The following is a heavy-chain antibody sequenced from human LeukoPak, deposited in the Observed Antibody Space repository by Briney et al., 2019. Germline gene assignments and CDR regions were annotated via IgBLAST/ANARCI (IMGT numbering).Heavy chain of an antibody. D-gene: IGHD3-16*01. Sequence: ASVKVSCKASGYTFTGYYMHWVRQAPGQGLEWMGWISPNSGGTNYAQKFQGRVTMTRDTSISTAYMELSRLRSDDTAVYYCTRDAVYGMSAFDLWGQGTVVIVSS. J-gene: IGHJ3*01. CDR1: GYTFTGYY. V-gene: IGHV1-2*02. CDR2: ISPNSGGT. CDR3: TRDAVYGMSAFDL.